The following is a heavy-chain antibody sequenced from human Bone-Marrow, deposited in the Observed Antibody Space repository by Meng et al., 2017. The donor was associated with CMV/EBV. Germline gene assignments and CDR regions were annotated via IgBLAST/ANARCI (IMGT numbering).Heavy chain of an antibody. D-gene: IGHD5-18*01. CDR3: ATATEIDY. V-gene: IGHV3-73*01. CDR2: IRSKANSYAT. J-gene: IGHJ4*02. Sequence: GGSLRLSCAASGFTFSGSAMHWVRQASGKGLEWVGRIRSKANSYATAYAASVKGRFTISRDDSKNTAYLQMNSLKTKDTAVYYCATATEIDYWGQGTLVTVSS. CDR1: GFTFSGSA.